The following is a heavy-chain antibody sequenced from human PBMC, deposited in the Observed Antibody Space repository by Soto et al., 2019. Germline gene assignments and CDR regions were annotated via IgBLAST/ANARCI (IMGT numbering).Heavy chain of an antibody. J-gene: IGHJ3*02. CDR3: TREYSGYPRTFDI. Sequence: GGSLRLSCTASGFTFGDYAMNWFRQAPGKGLEWVGFIRSKAYGGTTEYAASVKGRFTISRDDSKSIAYLQMNSLKTENTTVYYCTREYSGYPRTFDIWGQRAMVTVSS. V-gene: IGHV3-49*03. CDR2: IRSKAYGGTT. CDR1: GFTFGDYA. D-gene: IGHD5-12*01.